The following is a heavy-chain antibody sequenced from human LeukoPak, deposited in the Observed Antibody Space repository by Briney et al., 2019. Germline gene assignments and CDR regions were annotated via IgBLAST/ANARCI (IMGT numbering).Heavy chain of an antibody. Sequence: GGSLRLSCAASGFTFSSYAMSWVRQAPGKGLEWVSAISGSGSSIYYADSVKGRFTISRDNSKNTLYLQMNSLRAEDTAVYYCAKGGYCSGGSCYAVGPTDLYFDYWGQGTLATVSS. CDR3: AKGGYCSGGSCYAVGPTDLYFDY. V-gene: IGHV3-23*01. J-gene: IGHJ4*02. D-gene: IGHD2-15*01. CDR1: GFTFSSYA. CDR2: ISGSGSSI.